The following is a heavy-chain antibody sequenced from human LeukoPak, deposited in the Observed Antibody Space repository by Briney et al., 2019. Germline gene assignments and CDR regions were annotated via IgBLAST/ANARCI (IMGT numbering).Heavy chain of an antibody. CDR1: GFPFSDFA. V-gene: IGHV3-23*01. J-gene: IGHJ6*03. CDR2: ISGGGDNT. CDR3: AKFEGALLGNYYMDV. Sequence: GGPLSLSCAVSGFPFSDFAMSWVRQAPGKGLEWVSTISGGGDNTYFADSEKGRFTISRDNSKNTLFLQMVSLRAEDTAVYYCAKFEGALLGNYYMDVWGKGTTVTVSS.